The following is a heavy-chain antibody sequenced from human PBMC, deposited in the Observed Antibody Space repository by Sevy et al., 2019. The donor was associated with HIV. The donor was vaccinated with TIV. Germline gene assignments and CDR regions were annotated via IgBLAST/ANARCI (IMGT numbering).Heavy chain of an antibody. Sequence: GGSLRLSCAASGFTYSSIGMHWVRQAPGKGLEWVSFISYDGSNKKYADSVKGRLTVSRDKSKNTLYLQMNSLRVEDTAVYYCAKDLDYFDSSAGPSSLIYNYYYGLEDWGPGTTVTVSS. CDR1: GFTYSSIG. D-gene: IGHD3-22*01. CDR2: ISYDGSNK. CDR3: AKDLDYFDSSAGPSSLIYNYYYGLED. V-gene: IGHV3-30*18. J-gene: IGHJ6*02.